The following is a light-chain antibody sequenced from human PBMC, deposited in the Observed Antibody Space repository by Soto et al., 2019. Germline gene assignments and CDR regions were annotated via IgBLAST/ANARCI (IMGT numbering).Light chain of an antibody. CDR1: QDISNG. J-gene: IGKJ5*01. V-gene: IGKV1-33*01. Sequence: DIQVTQSPSSLSASVGDRVTITCQTSQDISNGLNWYQQKPGTAPKLLIYDTSNLQPGVPSSFCESGSGTHFPLTITSLQPEDLATCYWQPYDFVFVTFGQGTRLQI. CDR2: DTS. CDR3: QPYDFVFVT.